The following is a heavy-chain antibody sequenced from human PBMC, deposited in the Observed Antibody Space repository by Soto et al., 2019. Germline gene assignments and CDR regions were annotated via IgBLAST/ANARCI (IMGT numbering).Heavy chain of an antibody. CDR1: GFGFDEYG. V-gene: IGHV3-20*04. D-gene: IGHD4-17*01. CDR2: INRNGDST. Sequence: EVQLVESGGGVVRPGGSLRLSCAASGFGFDEYGMSWVRQGPGKGLEWGSGINRNGDSTGYADSVKGRVTVSRDNAKNSLYLQMNSLRAEDTAVYYCARDHRWGYEYGDYGDSWGQGTLVTVSS. J-gene: IGHJ4*02. CDR3: ARDHRWGYEYGDYGDS.